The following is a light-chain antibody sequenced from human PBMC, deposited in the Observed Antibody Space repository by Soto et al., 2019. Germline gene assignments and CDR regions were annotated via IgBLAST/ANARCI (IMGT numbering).Light chain of an antibody. CDR1: SSDVGSYNL. V-gene: IGLV2-23*02. CDR3: CSYAGRTTPYV. CDR2: EVS. J-gene: IGLJ1*01. Sequence: QSALTQPASVSGSPGQSITISCTGTSSDVGSYNLVSWYQHHPGKAPKLMIYEVSERPSGVSNRFSGSKSGNTASLTISGFQAEDEADYYCCSYAGRTTPYVFGTGTKVTVL.